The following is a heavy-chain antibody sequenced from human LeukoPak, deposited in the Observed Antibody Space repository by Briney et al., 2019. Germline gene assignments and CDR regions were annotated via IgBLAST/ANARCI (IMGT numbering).Heavy chain of an antibody. Sequence: SETLSLTCSVSGGSITGYSWSWIRQPPGKGLEWIGYIYYSGDTFHNPSLNSRLSMSVDTPKNQFSLKLRSVTAADTAVYYCVRGPYGSSISNWFDPWGQGMLVTVSS. CDR2: IYYSGDT. CDR3: VRGPYGSSISNWFDP. V-gene: IGHV4-59*01. D-gene: IGHD3-10*01. CDR1: GGSITGYS. J-gene: IGHJ5*02.